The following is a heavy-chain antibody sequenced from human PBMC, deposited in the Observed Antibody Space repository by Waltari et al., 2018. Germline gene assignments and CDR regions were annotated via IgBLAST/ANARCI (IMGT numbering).Heavy chain of an antibody. V-gene: IGHV5-51*01. Sequence: EVQLVQSGAEVKKPGESLKISCKASGYIFTSYWIGWVRQRPGKGLEWIGITYPDPGDSDIRYSPSFQGRVTIAADKSVTTVYLHWSSLEASDTAIYYCVRGLLGGYERGWFDPWGQGTLVTVSS. CDR1: GYIFTSYW. CDR3: VRGLLGGYERGWFDP. CDR2: TYPDPGDSDI. J-gene: IGHJ5*02. D-gene: IGHD3-9*01.